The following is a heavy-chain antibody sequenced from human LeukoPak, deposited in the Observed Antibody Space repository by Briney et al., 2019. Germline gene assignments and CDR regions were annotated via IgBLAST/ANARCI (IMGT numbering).Heavy chain of an antibody. V-gene: IGHV3-48*03. J-gene: IGHJ4*02. CDR1: GFTFSSYE. CDR2: ISSSGSTI. CDR3: ARGLRIYLGELSGFDY. Sequence: PGGSLRLSCAASGFTFSSYEMNWVRQAPGKGLEWVSYISSSGSTIYYADSVKGRFTISRDNAKNSLYLQMNGLRAEDTAVYYCARGLRIYLGELSGFDYWGQGTLVTVSS. D-gene: IGHD3-16*02.